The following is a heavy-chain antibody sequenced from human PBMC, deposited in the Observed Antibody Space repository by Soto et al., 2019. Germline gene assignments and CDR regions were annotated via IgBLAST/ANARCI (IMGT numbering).Heavy chain of an antibody. CDR3: AREGGSETLQPSYNWFDT. J-gene: IGHJ5*02. Sequence: ASVKVSCKASGYTFTDYHIHWVRQAPGQGLEFMGWINANNGGTGSAQQFQGRVTVTRDTSITTVYMELSNLRSDDTAVYYCAREGGSETLQPSYNWFDTWGQGTLVTVSS. CDR1: GYTFTDYH. D-gene: IGHD6-25*01. V-gene: IGHV1-2*02. CDR2: INANNGGT.